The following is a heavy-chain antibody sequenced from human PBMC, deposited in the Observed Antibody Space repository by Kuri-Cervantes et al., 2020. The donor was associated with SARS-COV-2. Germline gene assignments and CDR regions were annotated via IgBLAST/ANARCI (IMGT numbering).Heavy chain of an antibody. D-gene: IGHD6-19*01. CDR2: IYSGGSST. CDR1: GFTFSSYA. CDR3: AKDRSSGWYYFDY. J-gene: IGHJ4*02. V-gene: IGHV3-23*03. Sequence: GGSLRLSCAASGFTFSSYAMSWVRQAPGKGLEWASVIYSGGSSTYYADSVKGRFTISRDNSKNTLYLQMNSLRAEDTAVYYCAKDRSSGWYYFDYWGQGTLVTVSS.